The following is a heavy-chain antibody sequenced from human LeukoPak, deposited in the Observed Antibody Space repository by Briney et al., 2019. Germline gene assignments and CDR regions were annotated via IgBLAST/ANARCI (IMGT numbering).Heavy chain of an antibody. Sequence: GGSLRLSCAVSGITVSKYWMHWVRQAPGKGLVWVSRIHSDGSTTDYADSVKGRFTITRESAKNTLYLEMNSLRVEDTAVYYCTRDANHYGGMDVWGQGTTVTVSS. CDR2: IHSDGSTT. CDR3: TRDANHYGGMDV. J-gene: IGHJ6*02. CDR1: GITVSKYW. V-gene: IGHV3-74*01.